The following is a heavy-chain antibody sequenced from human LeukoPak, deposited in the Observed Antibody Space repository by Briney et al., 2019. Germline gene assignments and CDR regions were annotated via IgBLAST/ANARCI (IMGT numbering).Heavy chain of an antibody. J-gene: IGHJ5*02. V-gene: IGHV4-34*01. CDR2: INHSGST. D-gene: IGHD3-10*01. CDR1: GASFSGYY. CDR3: ARGYGSGSQYNWFDP. Sequence: SETLSLTCAVYGASFSGYYWSWICQPPGQGLEWIGEINHSGSTNYNPSLKSRVTISIDTSKNQFSLKLSSVTAADAAVYFCARGYGSGSQYNWFDPWGQGTLVTVSS.